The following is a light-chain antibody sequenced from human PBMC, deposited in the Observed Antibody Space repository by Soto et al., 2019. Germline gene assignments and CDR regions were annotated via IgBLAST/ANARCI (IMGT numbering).Light chain of an antibody. V-gene: IGKV3-20*01. CDR3: QQYDASPFT. CDR2: GAA. CDR1: QSISHY. J-gene: IGKJ3*01. Sequence: EIVLTQSPGTLSLSPGERATLSCRANQSISHYLAWYQQKPGQSPRLLIYGAASRAIGIPDRFNGTGSETTFTLTISRLQPEDVALDFCQQYDASPFTFGPGTKVDI.